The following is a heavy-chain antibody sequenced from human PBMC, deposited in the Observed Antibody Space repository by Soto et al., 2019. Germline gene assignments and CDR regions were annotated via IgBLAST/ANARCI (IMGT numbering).Heavy chain of an antibody. D-gene: IGHD3-22*01. CDR1: GYTFTSYG. CDR2: ISAYNGST. CDR3: ARDKTAYYDCSGYRCMQGGCCET. Sequence: QVQLVQSGAEVKKPGASVKVSCKASGYTFTSYGITWVRQAPGQGLEWMGWISAYNGSTNYAQKLQGRVTMTTDTYTSTAYMEQRTLRSDDTAVYYRARDKTAYYDCSGYRCMQGGCCETWGQGTLVTVSS. J-gene: IGHJ5*02. V-gene: IGHV1-18*01.